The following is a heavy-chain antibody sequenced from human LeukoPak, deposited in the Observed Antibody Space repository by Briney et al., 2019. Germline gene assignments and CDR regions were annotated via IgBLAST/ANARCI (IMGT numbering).Heavy chain of an antibody. D-gene: IGHD4-17*01. CDR1: GYTFSSNG. CDR2: INPDNDDT. Sequence: ASVKVSCKASGYTFSSNGIIWVRQAPGQGLEWMGWINPDNDDTKYGQTFQGRLTMTTDTSTSTTYMELRNLRSDGTAVYYCARVYGYYYYYMDVWGKGTTVTVSS. V-gene: IGHV1-18*01. J-gene: IGHJ6*03. CDR3: ARVYGYYYYYMDV.